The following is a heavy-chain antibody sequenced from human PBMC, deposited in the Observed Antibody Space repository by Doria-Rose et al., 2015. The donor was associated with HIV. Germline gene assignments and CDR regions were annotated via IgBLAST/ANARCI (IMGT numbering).Heavy chain of an antibody. CDR1: GYY. Sequence: GYYWNWIRQVPGKGLESLGYTYYTGTSDYSPSLKSRLNMAVDTSKNQFSLKVSFVTVADTAVYYCARMGSYRELDYWGQGALVIVSA. CDR3: ARMGSYRELDY. J-gene: IGHJ4*02. V-gene: IGHV4-31*02. D-gene: IGHD3-3*01. CDR2: TYYTGTS.